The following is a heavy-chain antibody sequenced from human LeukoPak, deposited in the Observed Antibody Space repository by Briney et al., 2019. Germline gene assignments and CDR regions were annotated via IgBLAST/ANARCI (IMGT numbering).Heavy chain of an antibody. CDR3: ARATTIAPETLDY. CDR2: INQDGSAK. D-gene: IGHD4-11*01. CDR1: GFTFSTNW. V-gene: IGHV3-7*01. Sequence: GGSLRLSCAASGFTFSTNWMTWVRQAPGKGLEWVAHINQDGSAKNYVDSLKGRFTISRDNAKNSLFLQMNSLRADDTAVYYCARATTIAPETLDYWGQGTLVTVSS. J-gene: IGHJ4*02.